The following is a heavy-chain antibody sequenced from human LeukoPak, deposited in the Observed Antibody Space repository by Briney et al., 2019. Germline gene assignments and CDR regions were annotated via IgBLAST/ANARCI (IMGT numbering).Heavy chain of an antibody. CDR2: IRYDGSNK. D-gene: IGHD3-3*01. J-gene: IGHJ3*02. Sequence: PGGSLRLSCAASGFTFSSYGMHWVRQAPGKGLEWVAFIRYDGSNKYYADSVKGRFTISRDNSKNTLYLQMNSLRAEDTAVYYCAKVMGDFWNQATPTDAFDIWGQGTMVTVSS. V-gene: IGHV3-30*02. CDR3: AKVMGDFWNQATPTDAFDI. CDR1: GFTFSSYG.